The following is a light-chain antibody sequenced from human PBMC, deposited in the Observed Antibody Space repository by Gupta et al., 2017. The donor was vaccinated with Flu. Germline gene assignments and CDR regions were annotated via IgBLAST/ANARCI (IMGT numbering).Light chain of an antibody. V-gene: IGKV2-28*01. J-gene: IGKJ3*01. CDR3: KRSDETHHCA. CDR1: QSARQTNDSKY. Sequence: TPGLPPANCGTPSQSARQTNDSKYLAWYQHKPGQAPRLLIYVASNRAAGIPDRFSGSGSGTDFTLKISRLETEDVALYYCKRSDETHHCAFGHGTRVELK. CDR2: VAS.